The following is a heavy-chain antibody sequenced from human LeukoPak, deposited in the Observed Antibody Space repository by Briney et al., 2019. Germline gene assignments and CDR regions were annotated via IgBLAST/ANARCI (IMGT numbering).Heavy chain of an antibody. CDR1: GFTFTNYG. CDR2: ISYDGSNK. J-gene: IGHJ4*02. D-gene: IGHD3-3*01. Sequence: GGSLRLSCAASGFTFTNYGMHWVRQAPGKGLGWVAVISYDGSNKYYADSVKGRFTISRDNSKNTLYLQMHSLRGEDSAVYCCAKEKGSYYDFWSGYLDYWGQGILVTVSS. CDR3: AKEKGSYYDFWSGYLDY. V-gene: IGHV3-30*18.